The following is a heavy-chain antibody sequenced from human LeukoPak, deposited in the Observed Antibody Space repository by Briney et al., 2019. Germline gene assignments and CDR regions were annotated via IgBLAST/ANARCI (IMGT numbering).Heavy chain of an antibody. CDR2: IYYSGST. CDR3: ARHRGGHDAFDI. Sequence: SETLSLTCTVSGGSISSSSYYWGWIRQPPGKGLEWIGSIYYSGSTYYNPSLKSRVTISVDTSKNQFSLKLSSVTAADTAVYYCARHRGGHDAFDIWGQGTMVTVSS. J-gene: IGHJ3*02. V-gene: IGHV4-39*01. D-gene: IGHD3-10*01. CDR1: GGSISSSSYY.